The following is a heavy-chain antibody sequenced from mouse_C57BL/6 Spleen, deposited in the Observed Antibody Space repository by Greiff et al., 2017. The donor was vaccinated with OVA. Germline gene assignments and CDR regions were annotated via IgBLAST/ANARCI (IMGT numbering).Heavy chain of an antibody. J-gene: IGHJ3*01. CDR3: AGGGTTESQQEVAY. D-gene: IGHD3-1*01. V-gene: IGHV14-2*01. CDR1: GFNITDYY. CDR2: IDPEDGET. Sequence: VQLQQSGAELVKPGASVKLSCTASGFNITDYYMHWVKQRTEQGLEWIGRIDPEDGETKYAPKFQGKATITADTSSNTAYLQLSSLTSEDTAVYYCAGGGTTESQQEVAYGGQGTLVTVSA.